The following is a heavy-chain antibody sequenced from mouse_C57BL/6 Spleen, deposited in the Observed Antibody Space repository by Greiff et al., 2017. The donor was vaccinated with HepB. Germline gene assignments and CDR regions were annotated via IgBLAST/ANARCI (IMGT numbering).Heavy chain of an antibody. V-gene: IGHV5-17*01. CDR2: ISSGSSTI. J-gene: IGHJ1*03. CDR1: GFTFSDYG. CDR3: ARWVGDWYFDV. D-gene: IGHD1-1*02. Sequence: EVQRVEPGGGLVKPGGSLKFSCAASGFTFSDYGMHWVRQAPEKGLEGVAYISSGSSTIYYADTVKGRLPIYRDNAKNTLFLQMTSLGSEDTAMYYWARWVGDWYFDVWGKGTTVTVSS.